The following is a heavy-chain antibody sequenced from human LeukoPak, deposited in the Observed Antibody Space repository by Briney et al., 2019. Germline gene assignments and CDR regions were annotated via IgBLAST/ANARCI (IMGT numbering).Heavy chain of an antibody. CDR3: ARRYDFWSGYPTAFDY. Sequence: ASVKVSCKASGYTFTNYGISWGRQAPGQGLEWMGFINPNTGGTSYAQKFQARVTMTRDTSISTAYMELSGLRSDVTAVYYCARRYDFWSGYPTAFDYWGQGTLVTVSS. CDR2: INPNTGGT. D-gene: IGHD3-3*01. CDR1: GYTFTNYG. V-gene: IGHV1-2*02. J-gene: IGHJ4*02.